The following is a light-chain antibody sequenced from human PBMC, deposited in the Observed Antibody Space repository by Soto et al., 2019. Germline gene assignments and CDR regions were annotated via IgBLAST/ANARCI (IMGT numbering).Light chain of an antibody. CDR2: AAS. V-gene: IGKV1-6*01. Sequence: AIQMTQSPSSLSASVGDRVTITCRASQGIGNDLGWYQQKSGKAPKLLIYAASNLQGRVPSRFSGSGSGTDFTLTISGLQPEDVPTYYCQQLNTYPVTFGGGTKVEIK. CDR1: QGIGND. J-gene: IGKJ4*01. CDR3: QQLNTYPVT.